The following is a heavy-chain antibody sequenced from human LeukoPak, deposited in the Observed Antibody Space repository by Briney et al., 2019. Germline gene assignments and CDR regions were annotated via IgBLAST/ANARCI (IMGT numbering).Heavy chain of an antibody. CDR2: INPSGGST. D-gene: IGHD2-15*01. CDR3: ARDHQVVVAAMGLGDY. Sequence: GASVKVSFKASGYTFTSYYMHWVRQAPGQGLEWMGIINPSGGSTSYAQKFQGRVTMTRDTSTSTVYMELSSLRSEDTAVYYCARDHQVVVAAMGLGDYWGQGTLVTVSS. J-gene: IGHJ4*02. V-gene: IGHV1-46*01. CDR1: GYTFTSYY.